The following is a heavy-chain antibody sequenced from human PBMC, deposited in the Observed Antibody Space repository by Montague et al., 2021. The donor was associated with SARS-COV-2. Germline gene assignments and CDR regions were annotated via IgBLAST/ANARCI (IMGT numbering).Heavy chain of an antibody. D-gene: IGHD2/OR15-2a*01. J-gene: IGHJ6*02. CDR2: VYWDNDK. Sequence: PALVKPTQTLALTCTFSGFSLSRSGVGVGWIRQPPGKAPEWLAVVYWDNDKRHSPSLESRITITKYTSKNQVVLTMTNMDPVDTATYYCVHLTPCDSTRCYYSYDSATDVWGQGTSVTVSS. CDR3: VHLTPCDSTRCYYSYDSATDV. V-gene: IGHV2-5*02. CDR1: GFSLSRSGVG.